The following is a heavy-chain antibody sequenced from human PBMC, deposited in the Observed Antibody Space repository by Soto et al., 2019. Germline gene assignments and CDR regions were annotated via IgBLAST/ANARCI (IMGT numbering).Heavy chain of an antibody. CDR1: GGSFSGYY. CDR2: INHSGST. J-gene: IGHJ3*02. V-gene: IGHV4-34*01. D-gene: IGHD4-17*01. CDR3: GRGAEGDYVGSFDI. Sequence: QVQLQQWGAGLLKPSETLSLTCAVYGGSFSGYYWSWIRQPPGKGLEWIGEINHSGSTNYNPSLRRRVPKSGDTPNNQFSRRLGSVTAGDTAVYYWGRGAEGDYVGSFDIWGQGTMFTVSS.